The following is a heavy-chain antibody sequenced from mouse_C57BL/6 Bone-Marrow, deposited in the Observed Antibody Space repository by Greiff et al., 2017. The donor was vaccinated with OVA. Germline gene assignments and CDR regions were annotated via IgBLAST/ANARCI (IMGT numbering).Heavy chain of an antibody. CDR2: IYHRSGNT. J-gene: IGHJ3*01. CDR1: GYTFTSYG. V-gene: IGHV1-81*01. Sequence: VQLQQSGAELARPGASVKLSCKASGYTFTSYGLSWVKQRTGQGLEWIGEIYHRSGNTYYTEKFKGKATLTADKSSSTAYRELRSLTSEDSAVYFCGTTSWAYWGQGTLVTVSA. D-gene: IGHD1-1*01. CDR3: GTTSWAY.